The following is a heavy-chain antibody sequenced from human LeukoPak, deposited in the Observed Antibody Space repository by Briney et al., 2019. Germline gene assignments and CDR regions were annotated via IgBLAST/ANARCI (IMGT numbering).Heavy chain of an antibody. CDR1: GGSISSGSYY. V-gene: IGHV4-61*02. CDR2: IYTSGST. J-gene: IGHJ4*02. CDR3: ACTYYDILTGYFDY. Sequence: SQTLSLTCTVSGGSISSGSYYWSWIRQPAGKGLEWIGRIYTSGSTNYNPSLKSRVTISVDTSKNQFSLKLSSVTAADTAVYYCACTYYDILTGYFDYWGQGTLVTVSS. D-gene: IGHD3-9*01.